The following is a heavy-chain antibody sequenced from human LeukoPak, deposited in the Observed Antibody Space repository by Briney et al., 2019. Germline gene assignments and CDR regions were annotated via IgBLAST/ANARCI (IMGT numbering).Heavy chain of an antibody. Sequence: GRSLRLSCAASGFTFSSYSMNWVRQAPGKGLESVSSISSSSSYIYYADSVKGRFTISRDSAKNSLYLQMNSLRAEDTAVYYCARGAGSPWCFDYWGQGTLVTVSS. CDR1: GFTFSSYS. CDR3: ARGAGSPWCFDY. D-gene: IGHD2-8*01. J-gene: IGHJ4*02. V-gene: IGHV3-21*01. CDR2: ISSSSSYI.